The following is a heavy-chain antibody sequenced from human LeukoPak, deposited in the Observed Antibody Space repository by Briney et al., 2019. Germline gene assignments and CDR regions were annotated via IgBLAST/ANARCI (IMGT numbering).Heavy chain of an antibody. CDR2: IIPIFGTA. J-gene: IGHJ6*03. CDR1: GGTFSSYA. D-gene: IGHD3-22*01. Sequence: SLKVSCKASGGTFSSYAISWVRQAPGQGLEWMGGIIPIFGTANYAQKFQGRVTITAGKSTSTAYMELSSLRSEDTAVYYCARDGGYYTTYYYYYMDVWGKGTTVTVSS. V-gene: IGHV1-69*06. CDR3: ARDGGYYTTYYYYYMDV.